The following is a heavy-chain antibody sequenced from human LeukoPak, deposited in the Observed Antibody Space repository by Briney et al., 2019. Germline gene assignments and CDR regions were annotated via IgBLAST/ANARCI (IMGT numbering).Heavy chain of an antibody. CDR2: INPNSGGT. CDR3: ARGQGYSSSEADY. J-gene: IGHJ4*02. V-gene: IGHV1-2*02. D-gene: IGHD6-13*01. Sequence: GAPVKVSCKASVYTFTGYYMHWVRQAPGQGLEWMGWINPNSGGTNYAQKFQGRVTMTRDTSISTAYMELSRLRSDDTAVYYCARGQGYSSSEADYWGQGTLVTVSS. CDR1: VYTFTGYY.